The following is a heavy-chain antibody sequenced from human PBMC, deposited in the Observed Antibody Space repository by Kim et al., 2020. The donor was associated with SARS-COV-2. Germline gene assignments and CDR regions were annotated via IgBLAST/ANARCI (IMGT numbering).Heavy chain of an antibody. CDR1: GFTFSSYS. Sequence: GGSLRLSCAASGFTFSSYSMNWVRQAPGKGLEWVSSISSSSSYIYYADSVKGRFTISRDNAKNSLYLQMNSLRAEDTAVYYCARASHPFYYDFWSGYFLYGMDVWGQGTTVTVSS. D-gene: IGHD3-3*01. CDR2: ISSSSSYI. V-gene: IGHV3-21*01. J-gene: IGHJ6*02. CDR3: ARASHPFYYDFWSGYFLYGMDV.